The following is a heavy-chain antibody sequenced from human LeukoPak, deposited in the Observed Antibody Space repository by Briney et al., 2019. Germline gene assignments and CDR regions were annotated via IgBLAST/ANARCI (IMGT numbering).Heavy chain of an antibody. CDR3: ARVYSSGWYRDFGYYYYGMDD. J-gene: IGHJ6*02. D-gene: IGHD6-19*01. CDR2: INPSGGST. CDR1: GYTFTSYY. V-gene: IGHV1-46*01. Sequence: ASVKVSCKASGYTFTSYYMHWVRQAPGQGLEWMGIINPSGGSTSYAQKFQGRVTMTRDTSTSTVYMELSSLRSEDTAVYYCARVYSSGWYRDFGYYYYGMDDWGQGTTVTVSS.